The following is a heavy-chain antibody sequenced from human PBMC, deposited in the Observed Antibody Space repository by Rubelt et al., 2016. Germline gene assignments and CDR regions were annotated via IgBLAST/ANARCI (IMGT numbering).Heavy chain of an antibody. V-gene: IGHV4-59*08. CDR1: GGSISGYF. CDR2: IYFTGTT. D-gene: IGHD1-26*01. J-gene: IGHJ4*02. Sequence: TVSGGSISGYFWSRVRQPPGKGLEWIGYIYFTGTTNYNPSLKSRVAMSVDTSENQFTLKLSSVTAADTAVYYCARPSSSGSYGYWGQGTLVTVSS. CDR3: ARPSSSGSYGY.